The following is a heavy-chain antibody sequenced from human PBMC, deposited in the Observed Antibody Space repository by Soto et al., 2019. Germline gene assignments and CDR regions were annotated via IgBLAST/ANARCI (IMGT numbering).Heavy chain of an antibody. D-gene: IGHD2-8*01. CDR3: ATKPNGLYYFDY. J-gene: IGHJ4*02. Sequence: SETLSLTCTVSGGSISNYYWSWIRQPPGKGLQWIGYIFSSGSTNYNPSLKSRVTISVNTSKNQFSLRLSSVTAADTAVYYCATKPNGLYYFDYWGQGALVTVSS. CDR1: GGSISNYY. CDR2: IFSSGST. V-gene: IGHV4-59*12.